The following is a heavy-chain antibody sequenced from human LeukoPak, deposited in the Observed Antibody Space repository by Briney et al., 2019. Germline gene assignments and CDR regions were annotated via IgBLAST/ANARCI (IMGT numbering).Heavy chain of an antibody. Sequence: PGGSLRLSCAGSGFSFNNYAMYWVRQAPGKGLDWVSALSSSGLSPYYADSVKGRFSISRDISKNTLYQQMNSLRAEHTAVYYCTKAWPDTYAFDIWGQGTMVTVSS. D-gene: IGHD2/OR15-2a*01. CDR2: LSSSGLSP. CDR1: GFSFNNYA. V-gene: IGHV3-23*01. CDR3: TKAWPDTYAFDI. J-gene: IGHJ3*02.